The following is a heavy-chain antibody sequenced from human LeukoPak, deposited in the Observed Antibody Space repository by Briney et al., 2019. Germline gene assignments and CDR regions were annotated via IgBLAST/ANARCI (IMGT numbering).Heavy chain of an antibody. CDR3: ARQLYSDSSA. CDR2: VFHSGST. Sequence: SETLSLTCDVSDFSIITTYYWGWIRQPPGKGLEWIGNVFHSGSTYYNPSLKSRVTISVDKSKNQFSLKLRSVTAADTAVYYCARQLYSDSSAWCQGTMVTVSS. CDR1: DFSIITTYY. V-gene: IGHV4-38-2*01. J-gene: IGHJ3*01. D-gene: IGHD3-22*01.